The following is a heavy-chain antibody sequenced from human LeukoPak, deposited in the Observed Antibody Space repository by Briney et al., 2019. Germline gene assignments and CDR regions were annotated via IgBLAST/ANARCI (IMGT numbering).Heavy chain of an antibody. D-gene: IGHD3-22*01. CDR3: TTDRYYDSSGYYRNY. V-gene: IGHV3-23*01. CDR1: GFTFSSYA. J-gene: IGHJ4*02. CDR2: ISGSGGST. Sequence: GGSLRLSCAASGFTFSSYAMSWVRQAPGKGLEWVSAISGSGGSTYYADSVKGRFTISRDNSKNTLYLQMNSLKTEDTAVYYCTTDRYYDSSGYYRNYWGQGTLVTVSS.